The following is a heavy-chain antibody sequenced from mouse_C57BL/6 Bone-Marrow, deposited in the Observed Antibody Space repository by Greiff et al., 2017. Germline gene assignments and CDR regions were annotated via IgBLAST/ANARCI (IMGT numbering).Heavy chain of an antibody. CDR3: TRGEDSPYYFDY. CDR1: GYTFTDYE. V-gene: IGHV1-15*01. J-gene: IGHJ2*01. D-gene: IGHD2-12*01. CDR2: IDPETGGT. Sequence: QVQLQQSGAELVRPGASVTLSCKASGYTFTDYEMHWVKQTPVHGLEWIGAIDPETGGTAYNQKFKGKAILTADKSSSTAYMELRSLTSEDSAVYYCTRGEDSPYYFDYGGQGTTLTVAS.